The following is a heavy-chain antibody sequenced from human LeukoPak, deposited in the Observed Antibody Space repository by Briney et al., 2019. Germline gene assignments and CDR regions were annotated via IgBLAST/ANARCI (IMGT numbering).Heavy chain of an antibody. CDR2: IWYDGSNT. V-gene: IGHV3-33*01. CDR1: GFTFSSYG. Sequence: PGGSLRLSCAASGFTFSSYGMHWVRQAPGKGLEWVAVIWYDGSNTYYADSVKVRFTISRDNSKNTLYLQMNSLRAEDTAVYYCARAYCSGGSCYSDFDYWGQGTLVTVSS. D-gene: IGHD2-15*01. J-gene: IGHJ4*02. CDR3: ARAYCSGGSCYSDFDY.